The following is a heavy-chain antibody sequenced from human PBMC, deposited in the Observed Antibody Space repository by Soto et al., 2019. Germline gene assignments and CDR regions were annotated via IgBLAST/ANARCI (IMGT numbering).Heavy chain of an antibody. CDR3: ARGRYGSGGSCYPGAFDI. CDR2: ISSSSSYI. V-gene: IGHV3-21*01. J-gene: IGHJ3*02. CDR1: GFTFSSYS. D-gene: IGHD2-15*01. Sequence: EVQLVESGGGLVKPGGSLRLSCAASGFTFSSYSMNWVRQAPGKGLEWVSSISSSSSYIYYADSVKGRFTISRDNAKNSLYLQMNSVRAEDTAVYYCARGRYGSGGSCYPGAFDIWGEGTMVTVSS.